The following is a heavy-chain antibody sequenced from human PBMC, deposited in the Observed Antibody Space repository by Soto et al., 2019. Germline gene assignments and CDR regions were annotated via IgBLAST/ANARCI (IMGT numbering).Heavy chain of an antibody. D-gene: IGHD1-26*01. CDR1: GGSISSSSYS. CDR3: ARQGIVADYYYYGMDV. Sequence: QLQLQESGPGLVKPSATLSLTCTVPGGSISSSSYSWGWIRKPPGKGLEWIGSIYYSGSTNYKPSLKSRVPTSVDTSKNQLDLKLSPVTAADTAVYYCARQGIVADYYYYGMDVWGQGTTVTVSS. CDR2: IYYSGST. J-gene: IGHJ6*02. V-gene: IGHV4-39*01.